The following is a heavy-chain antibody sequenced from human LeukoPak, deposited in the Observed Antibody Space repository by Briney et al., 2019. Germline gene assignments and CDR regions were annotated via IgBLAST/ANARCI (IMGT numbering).Heavy chain of an antibody. V-gene: IGHV3-15*01. Sequence: GGSLRLSCAASGFTFSNAWMSWVRQAPGKGLEWVGRVKSKTDGGTTDYAAPVKGRFTISRDDSKNTLYLQMNSLKTEDTAVYYCTTGLRGDYVVYWGQGTLVTVSS. CDR3: TTGLRGDYVVY. J-gene: IGHJ4*02. CDR1: GFTFSNAW. CDR2: VKSKTDGGTT. D-gene: IGHD5-12*01.